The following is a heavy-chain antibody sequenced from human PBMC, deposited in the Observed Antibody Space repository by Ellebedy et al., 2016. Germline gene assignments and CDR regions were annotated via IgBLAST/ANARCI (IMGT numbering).Heavy chain of an antibody. Sequence: ASVKVSCXASGYTFTTFSITWVRQVPGQGLEWMGFVNTFSGNTKFAQKFQGRVSMTTDSSTHTAYMNLRSLRSDDTAMYYCAKPSGWGYGENWGQGTLVTVSS. CDR2: VNTFSGNT. J-gene: IGHJ4*02. D-gene: IGHD3-10*01. CDR1: GYTFTTFS. V-gene: IGHV1-18*04. CDR3: AKPSGWGYGEN.